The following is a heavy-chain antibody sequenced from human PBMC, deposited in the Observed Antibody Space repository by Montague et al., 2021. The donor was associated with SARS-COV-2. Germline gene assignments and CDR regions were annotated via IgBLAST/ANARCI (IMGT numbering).Heavy chain of an antibody. Sequence: SLRLSCAASGFIVSNRYMSWVRQAAGKGLDWVSIIYPDGSTYYSDSLKGRFTISRDNSKNTLYLQMNDLEPEDTAVYYCATSRAPNLGDSWGQGTLVTVSS. CDR2: IYPDGST. CDR3: ATSRAPNLGDS. D-gene: IGHD2-8*01. V-gene: IGHV3-53*01. CDR1: GFIVSNRY. J-gene: IGHJ4*02.